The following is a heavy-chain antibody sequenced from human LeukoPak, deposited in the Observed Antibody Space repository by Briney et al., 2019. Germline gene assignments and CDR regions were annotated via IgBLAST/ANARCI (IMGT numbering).Heavy chain of an antibody. V-gene: IGHV1-3*01. CDR1: GYTFTSYA. J-gene: IGHJ4*02. CDR3: ARLTVTPYYFDY. D-gene: IGHD4-17*01. CDR2: INVGNGNT. Sequence: GASVKVSCKASGYTFTSYAIHRVRQAPGQSPEWMGWINVGNGNTKYSQKFQGRVTITRDTSASTAYMELSSLRSEDTAVYYCARLTVTPYYFDYWGQGTLVTVSS.